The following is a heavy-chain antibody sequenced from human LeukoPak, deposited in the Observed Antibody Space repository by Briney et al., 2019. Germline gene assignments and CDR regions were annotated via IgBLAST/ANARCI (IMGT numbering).Heavy chain of an antibody. D-gene: IGHD3-3*01. CDR2: INPNSGGT. CDR1: GGTFSSYA. CDR3: ARVESDHSFGY. V-gene: IGHV1-2*06. Sequence: ASVKVSCKASGGTFSSYAIGWVRQAPGQGLEWMGRINPNSGGTNYAQKFQGRVTMARDTSISTAYMELSRLRSDDTAVYYCARVESDHSFGYWGQGTLVTVSS. J-gene: IGHJ4*02.